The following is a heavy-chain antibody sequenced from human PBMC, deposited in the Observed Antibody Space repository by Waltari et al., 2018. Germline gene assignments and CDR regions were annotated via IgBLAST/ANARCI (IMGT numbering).Heavy chain of an antibody. CDR3: AKDRSFMPGSWHPLDY. J-gene: IGHJ4*02. D-gene: IGHD6-13*01. CDR2: FLGNCDNT. V-gene: IGHV3-23*01. Sequence: EVQLLESGGGLVQPGGSLRLSCAASGFRFSSYAMTWVRQAPGKGQGGGALFLGNCDNTHYAGSLKGRFTISRDNAKNTLYLQMNSLGVEDTAVYYCAKDRSFMPGSWHPLDYWGQGALVTVSS. CDR1: GFRFSSYA.